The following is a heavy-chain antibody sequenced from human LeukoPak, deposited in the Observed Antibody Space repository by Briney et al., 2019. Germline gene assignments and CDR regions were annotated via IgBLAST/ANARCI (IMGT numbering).Heavy chain of an antibody. CDR3: ARDVRGGDGRREFDY. J-gene: IGHJ4*02. CDR1: GYTFTSYG. D-gene: IGHD2-21*02. CDR2: IIPILGIA. Sequence: SVKVSCKASGYTFTSYGISWVRQAPGQGLEWMGRIIPILGIANYAQKFQGRVTITADKSTSTAYMELRSLRSDDTAVYYCARDVRGGDGRREFDYWGQGTLVTVSS. V-gene: IGHV1-69*04.